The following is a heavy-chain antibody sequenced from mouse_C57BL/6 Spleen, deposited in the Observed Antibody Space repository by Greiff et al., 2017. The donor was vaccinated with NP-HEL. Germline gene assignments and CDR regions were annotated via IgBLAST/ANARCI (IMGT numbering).Heavy chain of an antibody. J-gene: IGHJ1*03. D-gene: IGHD1-1*01. V-gene: IGHV5-17*01. CDR3: ARRTYYYGSSYEYFDV. CDR2: ISSGSSTI. Sequence: VQLQQSGGGLVKPGGSLKLSCAASGFTFSDYGMHWVRQAPEKGLEWVAYISSGSSTIYYADTVKGRFTISRDNAKNTLFLQMTSLRSEDTAMYYCARRTYYYGSSYEYFDVWGTGTTVTVSS. CDR1: GFTFSDYG.